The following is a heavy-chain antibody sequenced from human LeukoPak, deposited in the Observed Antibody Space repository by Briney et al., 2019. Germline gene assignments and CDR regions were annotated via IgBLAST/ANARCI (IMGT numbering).Heavy chain of an antibody. CDR3: ARGYDRSGYYYL. CDR2: MSTYNGNT. CDR1: GYTFTSYV. D-gene: IGHD3-22*01. V-gene: IGHV1-18*01. Sequence: GASVKDSCKASGYTFTSYVISWLRQAAGQELEWMGGMSTYNGNTNYEQKLQRRGTMTTDTSTSTAYMELRSLRFDDTAVYYCARGYDRSGYYYLWGQGTLVTVSS. J-gene: IGHJ5*02.